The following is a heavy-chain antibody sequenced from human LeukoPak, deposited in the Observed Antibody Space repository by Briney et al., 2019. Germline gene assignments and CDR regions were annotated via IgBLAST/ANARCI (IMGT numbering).Heavy chain of an antibody. CDR2: ISWNSGSI. D-gene: IGHD3-3*01. V-gene: IGHV3-9*01. Sequence: GGSLRLSCAASGFTFDDYAMHWVRQAPGKGPEWVSGISWNSGSIGYADSVKGRFTISRDNAKNSLYLQMNSLRAEDTALYYCAKDMNDFWSGYYYYGMDVWGQGTTVTVSS. J-gene: IGHJ6*02. CDR3: AKDMNDFWSGYYYYGMDV. CDR1: GFTFDDYA.